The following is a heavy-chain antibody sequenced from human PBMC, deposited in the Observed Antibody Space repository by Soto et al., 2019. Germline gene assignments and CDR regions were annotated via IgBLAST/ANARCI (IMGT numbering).Heavy chain of an antibody. CDR1: GFTVSSKY. D-gene: IGHD1-1*01. J-gene: IGHJ4*02. V-gene: IGHV3-53*01. CDR3: ASENWYVFDH. CDR2: IWSAGLT. Sequence: PGGSLRLSCAASGFTVSSKYMNWVRQAPGKGLEWVSIIWSAGLTYYADSVRGRFTISRDISKNILFLQMNNLRAEDSAIYYCASENWYVFDHWGQGTPVTVSS.